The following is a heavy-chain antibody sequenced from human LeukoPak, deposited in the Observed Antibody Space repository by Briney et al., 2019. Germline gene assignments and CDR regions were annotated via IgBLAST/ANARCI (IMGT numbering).Heavy chain of an antibody. CDR1: GFTFNNYA. Sequence: GGSLRLSCAASGFTFNNYAMSWVRQAPGKGLEWVSTIGNSGTGTYYADSVKGRFTISRDNSKNTLYLQMNSLRAEDTAVYYCAKDRKSSQYCGGDCYGGMDVWGQGTTVTVSS. CDR2: IGNSGTGT. V-gene: IGHV3-23*01. CDR3: AKDRKSSQYCGGDCYGGMDV. D-gene: IGHD2-21*02. J-gene: IGHJ6*02.